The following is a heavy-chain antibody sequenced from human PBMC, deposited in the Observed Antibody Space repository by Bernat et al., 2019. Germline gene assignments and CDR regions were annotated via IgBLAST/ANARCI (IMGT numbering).Heavy chain of an antibody. Sequence: EVELLESGGGLVQPGGSLRLSCAASGFTFSSYAMSWVRQAPGKGLEWVSPISASGGSTYYADSVKGRFTISRDNSKNTLYLQMNSLRAEDTAVYYCAKGSGSYSLVPIGYWGQGTLVTVSS. CDR2: ISASGGST. J-gene: IGHJ4*02. CDR1: GFTFSSYA. CDR3: AKGSGSYSLVPIGY. D-gene: IGHD1-26*01. V-gene: IGHV3-23*01.